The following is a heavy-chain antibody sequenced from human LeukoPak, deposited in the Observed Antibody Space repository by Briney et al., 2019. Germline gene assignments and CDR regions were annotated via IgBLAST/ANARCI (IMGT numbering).Heavy chain of an antibody. CDR1: GFTFSGYT. J-gene: IGHJ5*02. D-gene: IGHD3-10*01. Sequence: GGSLRLSCAASGFTFSGYTMNWLRQAPGKGLEWLAYISSSDYSRYYADSVKGRFTISRDNTKNSLFLQMNSLRDGDTAVYYCARGKRRFDPWGQGTLVTVSS. V-gene: IGHV3-48*02. CDR2: ISSSDYSR. CDR3: ARGKRRFDP.